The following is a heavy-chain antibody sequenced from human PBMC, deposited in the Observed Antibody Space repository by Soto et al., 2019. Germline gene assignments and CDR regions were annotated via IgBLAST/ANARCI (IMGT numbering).Heavy chain of an antibody. CDR3: ASQYDSSGYFPFAY. D-gene: IGHD3-22*01. CDR1: GGSIGSYY. CDR2: IYTSGST. Sequence: PSETLSLTCTVSGGSIGSYYWSWIRQPAGKGLEWIGRIYTSGSTNYNPSLKSRVTMSVDTSKNQFSLKLSSVTAADTAVYYCASQYDSSGYFPFAYWGQGTLVTVSS. V-gene: IGHV4-4*07. J-gene: IGHJ4*02.